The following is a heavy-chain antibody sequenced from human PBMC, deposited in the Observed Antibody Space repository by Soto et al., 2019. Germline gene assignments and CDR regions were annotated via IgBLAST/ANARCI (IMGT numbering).Heavy chain of an antibody. CDR3: AIFSTSLRYVGYYGMDV. Sequence: QVQLVESGGGVVQPGRSLRLSCEASGFTFHSFSMHWVRQAPGKGLEWVAVISFDGSNKDYADSVKGRFTISRDNSKNTLDLQMDSLRPEDTAVYYCAIFSTSLRYVGYYGMDVWGQGTTVAVSS. J-gene: IGHJ6*02. D-gene: IGHD2-2*01. CDR2: ISFDGSNK. V-gene: IGHV3-30*04. CDR1: GFTFHSFS.